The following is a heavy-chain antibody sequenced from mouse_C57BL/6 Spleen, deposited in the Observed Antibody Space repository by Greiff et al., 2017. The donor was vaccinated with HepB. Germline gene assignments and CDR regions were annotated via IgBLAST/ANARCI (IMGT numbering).Heavy chain of an antibody. Sequence: VQLKESGPGLVKPSQSLSLTCSVTGYSITSGYYWNWIRQFPGNKLEWMGYISYDGSNNYNPSLKNRISITRDTSKNQFFLKLNSVTTEDTATYYCARGGDGPWFAYWGQGTLVTVSA. CDR3: ARGGDGPWFAY. CDR1: GYSITSGYY. CDR2: ISYDGSN. V-gene: IGHV3-6*01. D-gene: IGHD2-3*01. J-gene: IGHJ3*01.